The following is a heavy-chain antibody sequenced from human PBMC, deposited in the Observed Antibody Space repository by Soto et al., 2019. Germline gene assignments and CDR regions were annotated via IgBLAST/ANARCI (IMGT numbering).Heavy chain of an antibody. J-gene: IGHJ4*02. CDR3: AIEYGFWSGYFDY. CDR2: ISFDGSNK. CDR1: GVTFDTRA. Sequence: PGGSLRLSCAASGVTFDTRAIHWLRQAPGQGLEWVAVISFDGSNKRYVDSVEGRFSISRDNSKTTSYLEMNGLKPEDTALYYCAIEYGFWSGYFDYWGQGTQVTVSS. V-gene: IGHV3-30*03. D-gene: IGHD3-3*01.